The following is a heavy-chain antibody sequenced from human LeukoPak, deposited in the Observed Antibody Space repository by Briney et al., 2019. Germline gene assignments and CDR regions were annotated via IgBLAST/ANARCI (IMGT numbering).Heavy chain of an antibody. CDR2: INPNSGVT. J-gene: IGHJ5*02. V-gene: IGHV1-2*02. CDR1: GYTFTGYY. D-gene: IGHD3-10*01. Sequence: ASVKVSCKASGYTFTGYYIHWVRQAPGQGLEWMGWINPNSGVTNHAQKFQGRVTMSRDTSISTAYMELSRLTSDDTAVYYCARGGKWGFGDPEGVNWFDPWGQGTLVTVSS. CDR3: ARGGKWGFGDPEGVNWFDP.